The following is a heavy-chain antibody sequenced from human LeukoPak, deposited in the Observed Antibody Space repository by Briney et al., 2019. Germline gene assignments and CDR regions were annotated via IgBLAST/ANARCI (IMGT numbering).Heavy chain of an antibody. Sequence: PGGSLRLSCAASGFTFSSYSMNWVRQAPGKGLEWVSSISSSSSYIYYADSVKGRFTISRDNAKNSLYLQMNSLRAEDTAVYYCARVDYYDSSGEAYYGMDVWGQGTTVTVSS. D-gene: IGHD3-22*01. CDR2: ISSSSSYI. CDR1: GFTFSSYS. CDR3: ARVDYYDSSGEAYYGMDV. J-gene: IGHJ6*02. V-gene: IGHV3-21*01.